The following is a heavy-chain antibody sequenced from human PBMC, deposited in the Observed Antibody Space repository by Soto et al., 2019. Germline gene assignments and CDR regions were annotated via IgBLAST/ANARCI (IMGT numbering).Heavy chain of an antibody. CDR1: GFTFSDYY. V-gene: IGHV3-11*01. Sequence: GGSLRLSCAASGFTFSDYYMSWIRQAPGKGLEWVSYISSSGSTIYYADSVKGRFTISRDNAKNSLYLQMNSLRAEDTAVYYCARDIVTMVRGVLGNWLDPWGQGTLVTVSS. CDR2: ISSSGSTI. J-gene: IGHJ5*02. CDR3: ARDIVTMVRGVLGNWLDP. D-gene: IGHD3-10*01.